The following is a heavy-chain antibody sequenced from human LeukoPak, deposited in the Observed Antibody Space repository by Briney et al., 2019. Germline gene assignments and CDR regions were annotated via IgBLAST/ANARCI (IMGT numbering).Heavy chain of an antibody. J-gene: IGHJ4*02. V-gene: IGHV3-23*01. CDR3: AKSLRGYDVFDY. D-gene: IGHD5-12*01. CDR1: GFTFSSYA. CDR2: ISGSGGST. Sequence: PGGSLRLSCAASGFTFSSYAMSWVRQAPGKGLEWVSAISGSGGSTYYADSVKGRFTISRDNSKNTLYLQMNSLRVEGTAVYYCAKSLRGYDVFDYWGQGTLVTVSS.